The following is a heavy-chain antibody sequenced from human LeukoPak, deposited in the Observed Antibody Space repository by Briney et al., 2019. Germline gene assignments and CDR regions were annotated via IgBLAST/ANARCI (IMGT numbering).Heavy chain of an antibody. V-gene: IGHV3-23*01. Sequence: PGGSLRLSCAASGFTFSSYAMTWVRQAPGKGLEWVAATVGIGPDTYHADSVKGRFTISRDNSKNILYLQMNSLRVEDTAVYYCTKASAARCIGVFCYPFDHWGQGTLVTASS. CDR2: TVGIGPDT. CDR1: GFTFSSYA. CDR3: TKASAARCIGVFCYPFDH. D-gene: IGHD2-15*01. J-gene: IGHJ4*02.